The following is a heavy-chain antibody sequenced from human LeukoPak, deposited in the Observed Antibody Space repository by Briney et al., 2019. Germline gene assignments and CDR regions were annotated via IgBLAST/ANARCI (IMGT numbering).Heavy chain of an antibody. D-gene: IGHD3-22*01. CDR1: GFTFSSYG. Sequence: RGSLRLSCAASGFTFSSYGMHWVRQAPGKGLEWVAVIWYDGSNKYYADSVKGRFTISRDNSKNTLYLQMNSLRAEDTAVYYCAKDLETYYYDSSGFAFGYWGQGTLVTVSS. J-gene: IGHJ4*02. CDR2: IWYDGSNK. V-gene: IGHV3-33*06. CDR3: AKDLETYYYDSSGFAFGY.